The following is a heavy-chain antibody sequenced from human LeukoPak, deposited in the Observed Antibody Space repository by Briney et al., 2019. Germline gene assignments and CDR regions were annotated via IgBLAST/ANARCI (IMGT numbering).Heavy chain of an antibody. J-gene: IGHJ4*02. V-gene: IGHV4-39*01. CDR1: GGSISSYNFY. Sequence: SKTLSLTCTVSGGSISSYNFYWAWIRQSPGKGLEWIGSINYSGNTYFNPSLKSRITISVDTSKNQFSLRLKSMIAADTAIYFCAIPPPRRSSGWYPFDSWGQGTLVTVSS. CDR2: INYSGNT. D-gene: IGHD6-19*01. CDR3: AIPPPRRSSGWYPFDS.